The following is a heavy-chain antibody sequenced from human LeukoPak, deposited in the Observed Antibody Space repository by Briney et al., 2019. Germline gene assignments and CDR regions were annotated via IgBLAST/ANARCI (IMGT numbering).Heavy chain of an antibody. CDR1: GGSISITNYY. Sequence: SETPSLTCTVSGGSISITNYYWGWLRQPPGKGLEWIGNIYYDESTYYNPSLKSRVTISVDTSNNQFSLKLSSVTAADTAVYYCARDLGKWPHVAFDISGQGTLVTVSS. D-gene: IGHD5-24*01. CDR3: ARDLGKWPHVAFDI. V-gene: IGHV4-39*07. J-gene: IGHJ3*02. CDR2: IYYDEST.